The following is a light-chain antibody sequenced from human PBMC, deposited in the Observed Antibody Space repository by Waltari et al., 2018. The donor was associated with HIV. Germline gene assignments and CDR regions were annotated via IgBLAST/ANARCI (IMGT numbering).Light chain of an antibody. CDR1: ALPNQY. J-gene: IGLJ2*01. CDR2: KDS. CDR3: QSADSSGTYVL. Sequence: SYELTQPPSVSVSPGQTARITCSGDALPNQYAYWYQRKPGQALVLVIYKDSGRPSGIPERFSGSSSGTTVTLTISGVQAEDEADYYCQSADSSGTYVLFGGGTKLTVL. V-gene: IGLV3-25*03.